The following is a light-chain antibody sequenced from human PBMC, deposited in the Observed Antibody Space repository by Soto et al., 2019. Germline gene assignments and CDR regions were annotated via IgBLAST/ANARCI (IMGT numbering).Light chain of an antibody. J-gene: IGKJ4*01. Sequence: EIVMTQSPATLHVSPGERATLSCRASQSVGSNLAWYQQRPGQTQTLVIFGPSTRPNGIPARFSGSGSGTEFTLTISSLQSEECGIYFCQQYNNWPLSFGGGTKAEIK. CDR2: GPS. V-gene: IGKV3-15*01. CDR3: QQYNNWPLS. CDR1: QSVGSN.